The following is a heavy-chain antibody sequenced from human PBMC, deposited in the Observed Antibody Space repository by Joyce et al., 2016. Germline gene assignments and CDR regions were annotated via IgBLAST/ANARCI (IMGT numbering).Heavy chain of an antibody. CDR1: GGSFRNNA. D-gene: IGHD3-10*01. CDR2: IMPTFTSA. J-gene: IGHJ4*02. Sequence: VQLVQSGAEVKKPGSSVKVSCKSSGGSFRNNARSWVRQAPGQGLEWMGGIMPTFTSANYAQKFQGRVTITADVSTSTTYMELSSLRSEDTAVYYCARGVQHLDYWGQGTHVTVSS. V-gene: IGHV1-69*01. CDR3: ARGVQHLDY.